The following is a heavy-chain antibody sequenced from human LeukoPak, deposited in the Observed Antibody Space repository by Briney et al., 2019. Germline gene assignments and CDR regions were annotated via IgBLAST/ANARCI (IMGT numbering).Heavy chain of an antibody. V-gene: IGHV3-7*01. Sequence: PGGSLRLSCAASGFTFCDYWMSWVRQAPGKGLEWVANIKQDGSDKYYVDSVEGRFTISRDNAKNSLYLQMNSLRADDTAVYYCARESHISWAFDFWGQGNLVTVSS. D-gene: IGHD6-13*01. CDR1: GFTFCDYW. CDR3: ARESHISWAFDF. CDR2: IKQDGSDK. J-gene: IGHJ4*02.